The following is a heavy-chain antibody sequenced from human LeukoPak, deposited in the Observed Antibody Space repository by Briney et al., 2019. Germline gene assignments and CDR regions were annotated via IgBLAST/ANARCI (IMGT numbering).Heavy chain of an antibody. D-gene: IGHD5-18*01. CDR2: ISGSGVNT. CDR3: AKDTYTYGLSPFDY. J-gene: IGHJ4*02. CDR1: GFTFSSYA. V-gene: IGHV3-23*01. Sequence: PGGSLRLSCAASGFTFSSYAMTWVRQAPGKGLEWVSSISGSGVNTYYTDSVKGRFTISRDNSKNTLYLQMNSLRAEDTALYYCAKDTYTYGLSPFDYWGQGTLVTVSS.